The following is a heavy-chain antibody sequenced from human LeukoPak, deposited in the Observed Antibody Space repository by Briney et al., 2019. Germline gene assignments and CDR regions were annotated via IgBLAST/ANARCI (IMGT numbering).Heavy chain of an antibody. CDR3: AKLDH. V-gene: IGHV3-48*01. J-gene: IGHJ4*02. CDR1: GFTFSSYA. CDR2: ISSSSTI. Sequence: GGSLRLSCAASGFTFSSYAMSWVRQAPGKGLEWVSYISSSSTIYYADSVKGRFTISRDNAKNSLYLQMNSLRAEDTAVYYCAKLDHWGQGTLVTVSS.